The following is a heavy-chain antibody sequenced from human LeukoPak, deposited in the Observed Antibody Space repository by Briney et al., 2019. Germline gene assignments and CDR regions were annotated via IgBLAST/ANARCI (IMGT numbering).Heavy chain of an antibody. D-gene: IGHD2-15*01. CDR2: IRYDGSNK. CDR1: GFTFSSYG. CDR3: AKDQPQYCSGGSCYPGGFDY. Sequence: PGGSLRLSCAASGFTFSSYGMHWVRQAPGKGLEWVAFIRYDGSNKYYVDSVKGRFTISRDNPKNTLYLQMNSLRAEDTAVYYCAKDQPQYCSGGSCYPGGFDYWGQGTLVTVSS. J-gene: IGHJ4*02. V-gene: IGHV3-30*02.